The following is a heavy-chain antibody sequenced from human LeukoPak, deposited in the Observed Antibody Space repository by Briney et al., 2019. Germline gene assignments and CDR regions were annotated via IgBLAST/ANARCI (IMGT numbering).Heavy chain of an antibody. Sequence: GASVKVSCKASGGTFSSYAISWVRQAPGQGLEWMGGIIPIFGTANYAQKFQGRVTITADESTSTAYMELSSLRSEGTAVYYCAQQGEPDFDYWGQGTLVTVSS. V-gene: IGHV1-69*13. D-gene: IGHD1-14*01. CDR1: GGTFSSYA. CDR3: AQQGEPDFDY. CDR2: IIPIFGTA. J-gene: IGHJ4*02.